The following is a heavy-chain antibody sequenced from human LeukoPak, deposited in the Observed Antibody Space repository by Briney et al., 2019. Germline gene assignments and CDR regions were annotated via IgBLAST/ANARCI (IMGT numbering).Heavy chain of an antibody. J-gene: IGHJ4*02. CDR3: ARDQTVVVRYYFDY. V-gene: IGHV3-11*01. Sequence: GGSLRLSCAASGFTFSDYYMSWIRQAPGKGLGWVSYISSSGSTIYYADSVKGRFTMTRDTSTSTVYMELSSLRSEDTAAYYCARDQTVVVRYYFDYWGQGTLVTVSS. CDR1: GFTFSDYY. CDR2: ISSSGSTI. D-gene: IGHD3-22*01.